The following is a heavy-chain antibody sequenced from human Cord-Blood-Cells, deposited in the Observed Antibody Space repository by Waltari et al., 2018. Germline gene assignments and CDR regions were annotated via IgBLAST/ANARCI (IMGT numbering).Heavy chain of an antibody. Sequence: QVQLVQSGAEVKKPGASVKVSCKVSGYTITELSMPWVRQAAGKGLEWMGGFYPEEGETIYAQKVQGRVNMTEDTATGTAYMELSSLRSEDTAVEYCATAPDGLLPDAFDIWGQGTMVTVSS. V-gene: IGHV1-24*01. CDR1: GYTITELS. D-gene: IGHD3-9*01. CDR2: FYPEEGET. CDR3: ATAPDGLLPDAFDI. J-gene: IGHJ3*02.